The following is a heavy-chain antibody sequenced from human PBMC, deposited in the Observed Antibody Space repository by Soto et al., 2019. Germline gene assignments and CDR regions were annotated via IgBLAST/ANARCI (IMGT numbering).Heavy chain of an antibody. CDR1: GYSFTTYN. V-gene: IGHV1-24*01. D-gene: IGHD1-26*01. J-gene: IGHJ4*02. CDR2: FDPEDGET. CDR3: ATASSIPGGSYFSFDN. Sequence: ASVKVSCKASGYSFTTYNLHWVRQAPGQGLEWMGGFDPEDGETIYAQKFQGRVTMTEDTSTDTAYMELSSLRSEDTAVYYCATASSIPGGSYFSFDNGGQEPLVTVS.